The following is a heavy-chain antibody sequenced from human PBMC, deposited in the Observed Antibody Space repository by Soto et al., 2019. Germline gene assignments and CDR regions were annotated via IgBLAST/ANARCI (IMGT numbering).Heavy chain of an antibody. D-gene: IGHD2-15*01. CDR1: GFTFSSYA. CDR2: ISGSGGST. V-gene: IGHV3-23*01. J-gene: IGHJ6*02. CDR3: AKDGGSGGNHYYYYGMDV. Sequence: EVQLLESGGGLVQPGGSLRLSCAASGFTFSSYAMSWVRQAPGKGLEWVSAISGSGGSTYYADSVKGRFTISRDNSKNTLYLQMSSLTAEDTAGYDCAKDGGSGGNHYYYYGMDVWGQGTTVTVSS.